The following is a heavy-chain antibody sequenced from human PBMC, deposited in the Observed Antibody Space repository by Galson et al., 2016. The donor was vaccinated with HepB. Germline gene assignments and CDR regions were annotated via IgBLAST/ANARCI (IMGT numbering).Heavy chain of an antibody. CDR3: ARDSSPLGMCSGGSCYFDAFDI. D-gene: IGHD3-22*01. J-gene: IGHJ3*02. CDR1: AFVNHI. CDR2: ISGVDGST. V-gene: IGHV3-23*01. Sequence: SLRLSCAASAFVNHILAWVRQAPGKGLEWVSTISGVDGSTYHAASVKSRFTISRDNAKNSLFLQMSSLRAEDTAVYYCARDSSPLGMCSGGSCYFDAFDIWGQGTMVTVSS.